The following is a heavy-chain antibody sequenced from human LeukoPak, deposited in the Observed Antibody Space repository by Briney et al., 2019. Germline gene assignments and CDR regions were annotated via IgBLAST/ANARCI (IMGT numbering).Heavy chain of an antibody. D-gene: IGHD1-14*01. Sequence: PSETLSLTCAVYGGSFSGYYWSWIRQPPGEGLGWIGEINHSGSTNYNPSLKSRVTISVDTSKHQFSLKLSSVTAADTAVYYRFRNYYYGMDVWGQGTTVTVSS. CDR2: INHSGST. CDR3: FRNYYYGMDV. J-gene: IGHJ6*02. V-gene: IGHV4-34*01. CDR1: GGSFSGYY.